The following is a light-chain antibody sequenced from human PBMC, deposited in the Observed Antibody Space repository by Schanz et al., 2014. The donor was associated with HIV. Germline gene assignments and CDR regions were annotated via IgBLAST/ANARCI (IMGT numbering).Light chain of an antibody. CDR2: DVT. CDR3: CSYAGSYTFVV. CDR1: SSDVGSYNY. Sequence: QSALTQPRSVSGSPGQSVTISCTGTSSDVGSYNYVSWYQQRPGKAPKLMIYDVTKRPSGVPDRFSGSKSGNTASLTISGLQAEDEADYYCCSYAGSYTFVVLGGGTKVTVL. V-gene: IGLV2-11*01. J-gene: IGLJ3*02.